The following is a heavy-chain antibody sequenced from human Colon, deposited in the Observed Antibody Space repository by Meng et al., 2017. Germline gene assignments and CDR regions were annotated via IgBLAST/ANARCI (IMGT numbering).Heavy chain of an antibody. D-gene: IGHD6-19*01. V-gene: IGHV3-21*01. Sequence: GGSLSLSCAASGFTFSSYSMNWVRQAPGKGLEWVSSISSSSSYIYYADSVKGRFTISRDNAKNSLYLQMNSLRAEDTAVYYCARAQSPRLVPSDTYYYYGMDVWGQGTTVTVSS. CDR2: ISSSSSYI. CDR1: GFTFSSYS. J-gene: IGHJ6*02. CDR3: ARAQSPRLVPSDTYYYYGMDV.